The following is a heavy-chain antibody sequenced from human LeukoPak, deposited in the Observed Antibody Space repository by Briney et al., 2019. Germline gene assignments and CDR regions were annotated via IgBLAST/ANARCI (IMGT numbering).Heavy chain of an antibody. D-gene: IGHD2-8*01. CDR3: ARVGLLVNGAFDI. CDR2: ISTSSSQK. V-gene: IGHV3-21*01. Sequence: GGPLRLSCAASGFNFKNYFMIWVRQAPGKGLEWVSTISTSSSQKNYADSVTGRFYISGDNANNSMFLEMNSLRGDDTALYYCARVGLLVNGAFDIWGQGTMVTVSS. CDR1: GFNFKNYF. J-gene: IGHJ3*02.